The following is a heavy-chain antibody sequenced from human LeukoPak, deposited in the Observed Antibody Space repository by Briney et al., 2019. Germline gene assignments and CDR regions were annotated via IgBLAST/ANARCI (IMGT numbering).Heavy chain of an antibody. CDR1: GFTFSSYA. CDR3: ARETYSGYDFY. CDR2: ISYDGSNK. J-gene: IGHJ4*02. Sequence: GGSLRLSCAASGFTFSSYAMHWVRQAPGKGLEWVAVISYDGSNKYYADSVKGRFTISRDNSKNTLYLQMNSLRAEDTAVYYCARETYSGYDFYWGQGTLVIVSS. V-gene: IGHV3-30-3*01. D-gene: IGHD5-12*01.